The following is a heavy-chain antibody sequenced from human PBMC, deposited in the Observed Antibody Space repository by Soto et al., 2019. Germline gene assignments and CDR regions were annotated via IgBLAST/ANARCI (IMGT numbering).Heavy chain of an antibody. D-gene: IGHD3-22*01. CDR3: AKGLGLGMDV. V-gene: IGHV3-30*18. CDR2: ISYDGSNK. Sequence: GGSLRLSCAASGFTFSSYGMHWVRQAPGKGLEWVAVISYDGSNKYYADSVKGRFTISRDNSKNTLYLQMNSLRAEDTAAYYCAKGLGLGMDVWGQGTTVTVSS. J-gene: IGHJ6*02. CDR1: GFTFSSYG.